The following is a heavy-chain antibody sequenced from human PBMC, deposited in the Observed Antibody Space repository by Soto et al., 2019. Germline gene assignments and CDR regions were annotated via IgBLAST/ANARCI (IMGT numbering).Heavy chain of an antibody. CDR3: AREIDYDILTGYILDYFDY. V-gene: IGHV3-48*02. Sequence: PGGSLRLSCATSGFTFSSYALSWVRQAPGKGLEWVSYISSSSSTIYYADSVKGRFTISRDNAKNSLYLQMNSLRDEDTAVYYCAREIDYDILTGYILDYFDYWGQATLVTVSS. D-gene: IGHD3-9*01. J-gene: IGHJ4*02. CDR2: ISSSSSTI. CDR1: GFTFSSYA.